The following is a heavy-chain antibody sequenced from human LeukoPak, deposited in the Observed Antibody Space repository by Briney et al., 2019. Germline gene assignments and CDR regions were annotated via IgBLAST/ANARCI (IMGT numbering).Heavy chain of an antibody. CDR3: TRGSGYSYAFTGRERTKSRLDY. J-gene: IGHJ4*02. V-gene: IGHV3-11*04. CDR1: GFTFSNYY. CDR2: IKGNGATT. Sequence: GGSLRLSCEASGFTFSNYYMSWIRQAPGKGLEWVSHIKGNGATTYYADSVRGRFTISRDNDKNSLNLQMNSLRPEDTAVYYCTRGSGYSYAFTGRERTKSRLDYWGQGTLVTVSS. D-gene: IGHD5-18*01.